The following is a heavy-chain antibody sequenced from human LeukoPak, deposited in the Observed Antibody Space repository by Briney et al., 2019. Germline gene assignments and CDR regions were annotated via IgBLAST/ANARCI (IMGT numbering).Heavy chain of an antibody. CDR2: VYYSGST. J-gene: IGHJ4*02. CDR1: GGSISSSSYY. V-gene: IGHV4-39*01. D-gene: IGHD1-26*01. Sequence: PSETLSLTCTVSGGSISSSSYYWGWIRQPPGKGLEWIGTVYYSGSTYYNPCNPSLKIRVTISVDTSNNQFSLKLSSVTAADTAVYYCATHSANYYFDHWGQGALVTVSS. CDR3: ATHSANYYFDH.